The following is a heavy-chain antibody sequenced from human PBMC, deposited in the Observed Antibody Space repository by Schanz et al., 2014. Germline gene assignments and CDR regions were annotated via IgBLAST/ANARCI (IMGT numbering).Heavy chain of an antibody. Sequence: QVQLVESGGGVAQPGRSLRLSCAASGFTFSSYGMHWVRQAPGKGLEWVAVILYDGSNKYYADSVKGRFTISRDNSKNTLYLQMNSLRVEDTALYYCARDSGSSSWYPSDYWGQGTLVTVSS. CDR1: GFTFSSYG. CDR3: ARDSGSSSWYPSDY. D-gene: IGHD6-13*01. V-gene: IGHV3-30*03. J-gene: IGHJ4*02. CDR2: ILYDGSNK.